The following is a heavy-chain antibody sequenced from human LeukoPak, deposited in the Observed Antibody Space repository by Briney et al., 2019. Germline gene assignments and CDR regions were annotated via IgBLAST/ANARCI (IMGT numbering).Heavy chain of an antibody. CDR3: AREIFWSGYFSNLHFDY. D-gene: IGHD3-3*01. Sequence: GGSLRLSCAASGFTFSSFGMHWVRQAPGKGLEWVAVIWYDGSNKYYAESVKGRFTISRDNTKNSLYLQMNNLRPEDTAVYYCAREIFWSGYFSNLHFDYWGQGTLVTVSS. V-gene: IGHV3-33*01. J-gene: IGHJ4*02. CDR2: IWYDGSNK. CDR1: GFTFSSFG.